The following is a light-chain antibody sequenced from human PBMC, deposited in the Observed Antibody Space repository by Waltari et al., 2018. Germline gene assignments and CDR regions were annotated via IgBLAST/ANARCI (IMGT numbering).Light chain of an antibody. CDR1: QSVSSY. J-gene: IGKJ1*01. Sequence: IMLTQSPATLSLSPGERATLSCRTSQSVSSYLAWFQQKPGQAPRLLNYDTANMATGIPARFSGSGSGTDFTLTISSLEPEDSAVYYCQQRSHWRTFGQGTKVEIK. CDR2: DTA. V-gene: IGKV3-11*01. CDR3: QQRSHWRT.